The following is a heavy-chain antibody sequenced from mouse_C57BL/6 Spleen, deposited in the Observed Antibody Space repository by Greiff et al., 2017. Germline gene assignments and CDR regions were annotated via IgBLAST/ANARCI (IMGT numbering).Heavy chain of an antibody. J-gene: IGHJ3*01. CDR1: GYTFTSYW. D-gene: IGHD6-5*01. Sequence: QVQLKQPGAELVMPGASVKLSCKASGYTFTSYWMHWVKQRPGQGLEWIGEIDPFDSYTNYNQKFKGKSTLTVDKSSSTAYMQLSSLTSEDSAVDYSARREGLDYRFAYWGQGTLVTVSA. CDR3: ARREGLDYRFAY. V-gene: IGHV1-69*01. CDR2: IDPFDSYT.